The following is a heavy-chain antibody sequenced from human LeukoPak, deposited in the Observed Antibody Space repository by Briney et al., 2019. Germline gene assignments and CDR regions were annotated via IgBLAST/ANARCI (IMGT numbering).Heavy chain of an antibody. V-gene: IGHV1-2*02. CDR2: INPNSGGT. J-gene: IGHJ4*02. CDR3: AMSALTAGHWYFDY. D-gene: IGHD6-13*01. Sequence: ASVKVSCKASGYTFTAYYMHWVRQAPGQGLEWMGWINPNSGGTNYAQKFQGRVTMTRDTSISTAYMELSRLRSDDTAVYYCAMSALTAGHWYFDYWGQGTLVTVSS. CDR1: GYTFTAYY.